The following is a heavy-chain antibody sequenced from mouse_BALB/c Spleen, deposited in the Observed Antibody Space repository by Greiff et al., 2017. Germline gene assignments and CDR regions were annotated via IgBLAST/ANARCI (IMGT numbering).Heavy chain of an antibody. Sequence: EVQGVESGPGLVKPSQSLSLTCTVTGYSITSDYAWNWIRQFPGNKLEWMGYISYSGSTSYNPSLKSRISITRDTSKNQFFLQLNSVTTEDTATYYCARGIFDYWGQGTTLTVSS. CDR3: ARGIFDY. V-gene: IGHV3-2*02. CDR2: ISYSGST. J-gene: IGHJ2*01. CDR1: GYSITSDYA.